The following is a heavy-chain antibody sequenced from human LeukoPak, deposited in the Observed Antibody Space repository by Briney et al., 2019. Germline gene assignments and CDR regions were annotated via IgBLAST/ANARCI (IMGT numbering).Heavy chain of an antibody. CDR3: ARQWGIDYGDASHFDY. D-gene: IGHD4-17*01. CDR2: ISAYNSNT. Sequence: GASVKVSCKASGYTFTSYGVTWVRQAPGQGLEWMGWISAYNSNTNYAQKIQGRVTMTTDTSTSTAYMELRSLNFDDTGVYYCARQWGIDYGDASHFDYWGQEPWSPSPQ. CDR1: GYTFTSYG. V-gene: IGHV1-18*01. J-gene: IGHJ4*01.